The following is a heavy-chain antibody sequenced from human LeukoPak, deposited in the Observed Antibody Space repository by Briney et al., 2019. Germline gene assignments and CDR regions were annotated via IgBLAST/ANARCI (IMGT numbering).Heavy chain of an antibody. CDR3: ARIYYFGDNNWRYFDN. J-gene: IGHJ4*02. CDR1: AFTFNSYW. V-gene: IGHV3-7*01. Sequence: GGSLRLSCAASAFTFNSYWMSWVRQAPGKGQEWVASIDPDGSENQYGDSVKGRFTTSRDNAKNSLYLQMNSLRAEDTAIYYCARIYYFGDNNWRYFDNWGQGTLVTVSA. CDR2: IDPDGSEN. D-gene: IGHD3-10*01.